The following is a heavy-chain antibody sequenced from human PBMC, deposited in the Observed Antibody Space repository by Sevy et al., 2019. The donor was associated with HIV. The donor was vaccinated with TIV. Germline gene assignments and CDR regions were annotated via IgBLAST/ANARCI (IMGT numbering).Heavy chain of an antibody. CDR1: GYTFTSHG. D-gene: IGHD6-25*01. Sequence: ASVKVSCKASGYTFTSHGINWVRQAPGQGLEWMGWISNYNGNTNYAQKFQGRVTLTTDTTTSTASLELWSLRSDDTGVYYCAREPNADGYNAFDYWGQGTLVTVSS. V-gene: IGHV1-18*04. CDR3: AREPNADGYNAFDY. J-gene: IGHJ4*02. CDR2: ISNYNGNT.